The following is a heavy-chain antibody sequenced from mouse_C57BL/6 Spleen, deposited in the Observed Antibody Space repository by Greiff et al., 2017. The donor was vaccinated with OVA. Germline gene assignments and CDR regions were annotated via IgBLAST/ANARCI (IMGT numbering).Heavy chain of an antibody. CDR3: AREGGIYYFLDY. V-gene: IGHV1-80*01. CDR1: GYAFSSYW. CDR2: IYPGDGDT. Sequence: SGAELVKPGASVKISCKASGYAFSSYWMNWVKQRPGKGLEWIGQIYPGDGDTNYNGKFKGKATLTADKSSSTAYMQLSSLTSEDSAVYFCAREGGIYYFLDYWGQGTTLTVSS. J-gene: IGHJ2*01. D-gene: IGHD2-1*01.